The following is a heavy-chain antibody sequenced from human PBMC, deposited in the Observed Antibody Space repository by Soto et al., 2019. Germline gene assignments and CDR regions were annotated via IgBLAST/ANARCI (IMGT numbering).Heavy chain of an antibody. D-gene: IGHD2-15*01. V-gene: IGHV3-23*01. Sequence: EVQVLESGGGLVQPGGSLRLSCEGSGFTVSSHAMPWIRQAPAKGPEWVSTVTADGATYYADSVKGRFAMSRDTSENTLYLQMNSRGAEDTAAYYCAPHVSCSGGSCQYDAFAIRGQGTMVTVSS. J-gene: IGHJ3*02. CDR1: GFTVSSHA. CDR3: APHVSCSGGSCQYDAFAI. CDR2: VTADGAT.